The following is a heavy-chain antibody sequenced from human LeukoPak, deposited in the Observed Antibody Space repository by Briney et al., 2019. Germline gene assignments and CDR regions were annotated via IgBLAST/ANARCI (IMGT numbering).Heavy chain of an antibody. CDR3: ARWNYAYDR. V-gene: IGHV3-7*01. CDR1: GFTFRTFG. CDR2: TGLYGDGE. Sequence: GGSLRLSCVASGFTFRTFGMAWVRQAPGKGLEWVAHTGLYGDGEYAESVRGRFTISRDNAKSSVYLEMNSLRAEDTALYYCARWNYAYDRWGQGTLVTVSS. D-gene: IGHD1-7*01. J-gene: IGHJ5*02.